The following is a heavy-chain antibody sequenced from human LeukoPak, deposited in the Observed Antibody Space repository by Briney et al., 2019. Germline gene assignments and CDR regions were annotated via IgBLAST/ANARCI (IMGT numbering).Heavy chain of an antibody. V-gene: IGHV3-23*01. Sequence: PGGSLRLSCAASGFTFSNYWMSWVRQAPGKGPEWVSTISGGGHITYYADSVKGRFTISRDNSKNTLYLQMNSLRAEDTAVFYCAKGWELGTRWFDPWGQGTLVTVSS. J-gene: IGHJ5*02. CDR3: AKGWELGTRWFDP. CDR1: GFTFSNYW. D-gene: IGHD3-10*01. CDR2: ISGGGHIT.